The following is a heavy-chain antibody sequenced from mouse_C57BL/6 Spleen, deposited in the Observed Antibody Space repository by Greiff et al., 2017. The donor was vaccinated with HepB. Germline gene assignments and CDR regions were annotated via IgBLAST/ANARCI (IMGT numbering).Heavy chain of an antibody. J-gene: IGHJ2*01. V-gene: IGHV5-6*02. CDR1: GFTFSSYG. CDR3: ARLYGSSRGDYFDY. CDR2: ISSGGSYT. Sequence: DVMLVESGGDLVKPGGSLKLSCAASGFTFSSYGMSWVRQTPDKRLEWVATISSGGSYTYYPDSVKGRFTITRDNTKNTLYLQMSSLKSEDTAMYYCARLYGSSRGDYFDYWGQGTTLTVSS. D-gene: IGHD1-1*01.